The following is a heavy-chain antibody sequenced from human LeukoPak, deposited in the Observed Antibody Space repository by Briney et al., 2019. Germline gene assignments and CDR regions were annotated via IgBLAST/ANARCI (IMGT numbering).Heavy chain of an antibody. Sequence: SETLSLTCAVYGGSFSGYYWSWIRQPPGKGLEWIGEINHSGSTNYNPSLKSRVTISVDTSKNQFSLKLSSVTAADTAVYYCALWSKPYSSSWTFDYWGQGTLVTVSS. CDR3: ALWSKPYSSSWTFDY. CDR1: GGSFSGYY. CDR2: INHSGST. D-gene: IGHD6-13*01. V-gene: IGHV4-34*01. J-gene: IGHJ4*02.